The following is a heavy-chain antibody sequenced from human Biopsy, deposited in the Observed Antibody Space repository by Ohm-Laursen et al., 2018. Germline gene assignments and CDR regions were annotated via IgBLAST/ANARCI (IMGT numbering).Heavy chain of an antibody. V-gene: IGHV1-69*01. J-gene: IGHJ6*02. CDR3: ARERHHAAGSYAGMDV. CDR2: IIPIFGIA. CDR1: GGTFSNYA. Sequence: SSVKVSCKASGGTFSNYAISWVRQAPGQGLEWMGGIIPIFGIANSTQKFQGRVTLTADESTSTAYMELRGLRSDDTAVYYCARERHHAAGSYAGMDVWGQGTTVTVSS. D-gene: IGHD3-10*01.